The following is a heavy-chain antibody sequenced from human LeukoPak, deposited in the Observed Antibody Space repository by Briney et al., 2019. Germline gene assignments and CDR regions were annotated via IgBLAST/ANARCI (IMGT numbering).Heavy chain of an antibody. V-gene: IGHV3-21*06. CDR2: ISESSSHT. J-gene: IGHJ6*02. Sequence: TGGSLRLSCAASGFSFSDYWMTWVRQAPGKGLEWVSYISESSSHTYNADSVKGRFTISRDNAKNSLYLQMNSLRVEDTGIYYCARDRAVKARIGGMDVWGQGTTVIVSS. CDR3: ARDRAVKARIGGMDV. CDR1: GFSFSDYW. D-gene: IGHD5-24*01.